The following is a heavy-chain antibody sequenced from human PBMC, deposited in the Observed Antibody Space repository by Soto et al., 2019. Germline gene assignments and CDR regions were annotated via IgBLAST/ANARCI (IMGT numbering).Heavy chain of an antibody. J-gene: IGHJ5*02. V-gene: IGHV4-59*01. CDR2: IYYSGST. CDR1: GGSISSYY. CDR3: ARGGSYSSSWPWWFDP. D-gene: IGHD6-13*01. Sequence: SETLSLTCTVSGGSISSYYWSWIRQPPGKGLEWIGYIYYSGSTNYNPSLKSRVTISVDTSKNQFSLKLSSVTAADTAVYYCARGGSYSSSWPWWFDPWGQGTLVTVSS.